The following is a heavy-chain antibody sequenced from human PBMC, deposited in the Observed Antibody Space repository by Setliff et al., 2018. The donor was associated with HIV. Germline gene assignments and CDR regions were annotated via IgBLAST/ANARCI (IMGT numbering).Heavy chain of an antibody. CDR2: LSGSSSYW. V-gene: IGHV3-21*01. CDR3: AREIRAGNYPPYNYYFYMDV. D-gene: IGHD4-4*01. Sequence: GGSLRLSCAASGFSFSSYGMNWVRQAPGKGLEWVSSLSGSSSYWKYADSVKGRFTISRDNAKNSLYLQMSSLRAEDTAVYYCAREIRAGNYPPYNYYFYMDVWGKGTTVTVSS. CDR1: GFSFSSYG. J-gene: IGHJ6*03.